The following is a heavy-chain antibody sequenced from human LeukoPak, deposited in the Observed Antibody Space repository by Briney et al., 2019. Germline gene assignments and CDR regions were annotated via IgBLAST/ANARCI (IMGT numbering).Heavy chain of an antibody. CDR2: INPNSGGT. V-gene: IGHV1-2*02. CDR3: AREGAHTGAFDI. Sequence: GASVKVSCKASGYTFTGYYMHWVRQAPGQGLEWMGWINPNSGGTNYAQKFQGRVTMTRDMSISTTYMELSRLRSDDTAVYYCAREGAHTGAFDIWGQGTMVTVSP. CDR1: GYTFTGYY. J-gene: IGHJ3*02. D-gene: IGHD1-14*01.